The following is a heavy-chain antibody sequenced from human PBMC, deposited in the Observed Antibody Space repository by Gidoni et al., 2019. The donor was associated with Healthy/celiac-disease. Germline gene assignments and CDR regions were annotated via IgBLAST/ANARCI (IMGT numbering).Heavy chain of an antibody. CDR1: GYTFTRYG. J-gene: IGHJ4*02. CDR3: ARAELGYCSGGSCYSDSVFDY. Sequence: QVQLVQSGAEVKKPGASVKISCKASGYTFTRYGSSWVRQAPGQGLEWMGWISAYNGNTNYAQKLQGRVTMTTDTSTSTAYMELRSLRSDDTAVYYCARAELGYCSGGSCYSDSVFDYWGQGTLATVSS. V-gene: IGHV1-18*01. CDR2: ISAYNGNT. D-gene: IGHD2-15*01.